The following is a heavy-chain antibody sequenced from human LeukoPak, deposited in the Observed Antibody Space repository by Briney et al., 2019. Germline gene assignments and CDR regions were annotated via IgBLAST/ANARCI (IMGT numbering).Heavy chain of an antibody. Sequence: GGSLRLSCAASGFTLSDYYIDWVRQAPGKGLEWLGRSRNKANRFTTEYAASAKGRFSLSRDDSKNSLYLQMNSLKTEDTAVYYCGRSYVRAVFDYWGQGILVAVSS. CDR3: GRSYVRAVFDY. J-gene: IGHJ4*02. CDR2: SRNKANRFTT. CDR1: GFTLSDYY. D-gene: IGHD3-10*02. V-gene: IGHV3-72*01.